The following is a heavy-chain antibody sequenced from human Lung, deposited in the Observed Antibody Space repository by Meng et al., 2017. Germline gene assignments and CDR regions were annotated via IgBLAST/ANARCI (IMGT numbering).Heavy chain of an antibody. V-gene: IGHV1-46*01. Sequence: ASVKVSCKASGYTFTSYYMHWVRQAPGQGLEWMGIINPSGGSTSYAQKFQGRVTMTRDTSTSTVYMELSSLRSEDTAVYYCARDYYGYCSSTSCYREGHYYYYYGMDVWGQGTTVTVSS. J-gene: IGHJ6*02. CDR2: INPSGGST. D-gene: IGHD2-2*01. CDR1: GYTFTSYY. CDR3: ARDYYGYCSSTSCYREGHYYYYYGMDV.